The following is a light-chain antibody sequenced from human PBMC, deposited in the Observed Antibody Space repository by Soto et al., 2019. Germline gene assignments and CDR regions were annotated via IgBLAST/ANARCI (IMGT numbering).Light chain of an antibody. CDR1: QDIGDW. Sequence: DDRLTQSPSTLSASVGDRVTISCRASQDIGDWLAWYQQKPGKAPKLLIHRVSRLQSGVPVRFSGSGSEKEFTLTINGLQPDDFATYYCQQYNSYSWTFGQGTTVAIK. CDR2: RVS. V-gene: IGKV1-5*03. J-gene: IGKJ1*01. CDR3: QQYNSYSWT.